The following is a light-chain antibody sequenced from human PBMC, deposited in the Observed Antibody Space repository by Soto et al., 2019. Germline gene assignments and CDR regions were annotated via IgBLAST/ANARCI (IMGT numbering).Light chain of an antibody. CDR1: SSDVGAYNS. V-gene: IGLV2-14*03. CDR3: CSYTSSVTYV. Sequence: QSALTQPASVSGSPGQSITISCTGTSSDVGAYNSVSWYQQHPGEAPKLVIYDVSSRPSGVSDRFSGSKSGSTASLTISGLQAEDEADYYCCSYTSSVTYVFGTGTKVPVL. CDR2: DVS. J-gene: IGLJ1*01.